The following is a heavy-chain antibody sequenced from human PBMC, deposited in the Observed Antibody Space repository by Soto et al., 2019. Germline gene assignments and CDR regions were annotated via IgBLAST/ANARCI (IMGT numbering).Heavy chain of an antibody. Sequence: QVQLVESGGGVVQPGRSLRLSCAASGFTFSSYAMHWVRQAPGKGLEWVAVISYDGSNKYYADSVKGRFTISRDNSKNTLYQQMNRLRAEDTAVYYCARETYYDFWSGPYYGMDVWGQGTTVTVSS. CDR1: GFTFSSYA. CDR2: ISYDGSNK. J-gene: IGHJ6*02. D-gene: IGHD3-3*01. V-gene: IGHV3-30-3*01. CDR3: ARETYYDFWSGPYYGMDV.